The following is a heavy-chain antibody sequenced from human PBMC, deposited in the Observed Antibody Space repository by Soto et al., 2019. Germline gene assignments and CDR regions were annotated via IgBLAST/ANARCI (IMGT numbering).Heavy chain of an antibody. Sequence: GGFLRLSCAASGFTFSSYSMNWVRQAPGKGLEWVSSISSSSSYIYYADSVKGRFTISRDNAKNSLYLQMNSLRAEDTAVYYCARERGYSSSFYYGMDVWGQGTTVTVSS. D-gene: IGHD6-6*01. CDR1: GFTFSSYS. J-gene: IGHJ6*02. CDR2: ISSSSSYI. V-gene: IGHV3-21*01. CDR3: ARERGYSSSFYYGMDV.